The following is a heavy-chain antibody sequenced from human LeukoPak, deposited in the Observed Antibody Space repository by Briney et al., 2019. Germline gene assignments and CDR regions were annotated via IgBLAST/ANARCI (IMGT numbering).Heavy chain of an antibody. V-gene: IGHV3-23*01. Sequence: GGSLRLSCAASGFTFSSYAMSWVRQAPGKGLEWVSTISGSGGSTYYADSVKGRFTISRDNSKNTLYLQMNSLRAEDTVVYHCAKGYLRPQYYFDYWGQGTLVTVSS. CDR3: AKGYLRPQYYFDY. D-gene: IGHD1-14*01. CDR2: ISGSGGST. J-gene: IGHJ4*02. CDR1: GFTFSSYA.